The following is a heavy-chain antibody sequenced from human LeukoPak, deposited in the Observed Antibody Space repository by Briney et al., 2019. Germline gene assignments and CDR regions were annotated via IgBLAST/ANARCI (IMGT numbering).Heavy chain of an antibody. CDR2: ISANKGNT. V-gene: IGHV1-18*01. CDR1: VYTFTRSG. J-gene: IGHJ4*02. D-gene: IGHD6-19*01. CDR3: ARWDLHSGIAVAAVFDY. Sequence: ASVKVSCKASVYTFTRSGISWVRQAPGQGLEWMGWISANKGNTNYAQKLQGTATMTTDTSTSTAYLELRSLRSDDTAVYYCARWDLHSGIAVAAVFDYWGQGTLVTVSS.